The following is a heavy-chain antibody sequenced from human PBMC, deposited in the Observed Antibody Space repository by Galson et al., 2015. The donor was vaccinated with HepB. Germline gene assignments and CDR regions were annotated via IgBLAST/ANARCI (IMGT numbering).Heavy chain of an antibody. CDR2: IIPIFGTA. CDR3: ASHPSDTAMGVPQNDAFDI. Sequence: SVKVSCKASGGTFSSYAISWVRQAPGQGLGWMGGIIPIFGTANYAQKFQGRVTITADKSTSTAYMELSSLRSEDTAVYYCASHPSDTAMGVPQNDAFDIWGQGTMVTVSS. D-gene: IGHD5-18*01. CDR1: GGTFSSYA. V-gene: IGHV1-69*06. J-gene: IGHJ3*02.